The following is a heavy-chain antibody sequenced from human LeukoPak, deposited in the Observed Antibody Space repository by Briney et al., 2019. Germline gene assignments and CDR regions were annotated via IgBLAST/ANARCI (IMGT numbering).Heavy chain of an antibody. CDR2: ISGSGGST. CDR1: GFTFSSYA. V-gene: IGHV3-23*01. J-gene: IGHJ4*02. D-gene: IGHD3-10*01. CDR3: AKDKPRARTPMVRGVPSLPNYFDY. Sequence: GGSLRLSCAASGFTFSSYAMSWVRQAPGKGLEWVSAISGSGGSTYYADSVKGRFTISRDNSKNTLYLQMNSLRAEDTAVYYCAKDKPRARTPMVRGVPSLPNYFDYWGQGTLVTVSS.